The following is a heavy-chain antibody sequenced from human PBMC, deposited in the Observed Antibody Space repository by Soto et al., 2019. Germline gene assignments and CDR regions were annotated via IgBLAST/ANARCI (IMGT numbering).Heavy chain of an antibody. Sequence: EVQLVESGGGLVQPGGSLRLSCVTSGFTFSSFWMHWVRQVPGKGLVCVSRINYDGTTTNYADSVNGRFTISRDNAKSTLSLEITSLRDDDTSVYHCAIDSEGSPLGEGGQGTLVTVSS. J-gene: IGHJ4*02. CDR2: INYDGTTT. CDR3: AIDSEGSPLGE. CDR1: GFTFSSFW. V-gene: IGHV3-74*01. D-gene: IGHD3-16*01.